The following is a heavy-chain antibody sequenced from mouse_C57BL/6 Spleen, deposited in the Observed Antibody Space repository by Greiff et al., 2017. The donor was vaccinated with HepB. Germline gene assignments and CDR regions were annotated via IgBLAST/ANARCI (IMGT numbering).Heavy chain of an antibody. CDR2: IRNKANGYTT. Sequence: EVMLVESGGGLVQPGGSLSLSCAASGFTFTDYYMSWVRQPPGKALEWLGFIRNKANGYTTEYSASVKGRFTISRDNSQSILYLQMNALRAEDSATYYCARGGSSYRYFDVWGTGTTVTVSS. CDR3: ARGGSSYRYFDV. D-gene: IGHD1-1*01. V-gene: IGHV7-3*01. CDR1: GFTFTDYY. J-gene: IGHJ1*03.